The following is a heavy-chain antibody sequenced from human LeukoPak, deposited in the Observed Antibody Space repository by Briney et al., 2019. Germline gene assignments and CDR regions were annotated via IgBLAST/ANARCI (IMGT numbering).Heavy chain of an antibody. CDR3: TTGITIFGVVSYYMDV. Sequence: GGSLRLSCAASGFTFSNAWMSWVRQAPGKGLEWVGRIKSKTDGGTTDYAAPVKGRFTISRDDSKNTLYLQMNSLKTEDTAVYYCTTGITIFGVVSYYMDVWGKGTTVTVSS. CDR2: IKSKTDGGTT. D-gene: IGHD3-3*01. J-gene: IGHJ6*03. CDR1: GFTFSNAW. V-gene: IGHV3-15*01.